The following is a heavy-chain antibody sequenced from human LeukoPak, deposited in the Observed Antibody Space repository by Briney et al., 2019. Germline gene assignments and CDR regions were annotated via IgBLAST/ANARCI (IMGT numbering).Heavy chain of an antibody. V-gene: IGHV3-13*01. CDR2: TGTAGDT. Sequence: GGSLRLSCAASGFTFSSYDMHWVRQATGKGLEWVSATGTAGDTYYPGSVKSRFTISRENAKNSLYLQMNSLRAGDTAVYYCARVMAAAGTGLDYWGQGTLVTVSS. CDR3: ARVMAAAGTGLDY. D-gene: IGHD6-13*01. J-gene: IGHJ4*02. CDR1: GFTFSSYD.